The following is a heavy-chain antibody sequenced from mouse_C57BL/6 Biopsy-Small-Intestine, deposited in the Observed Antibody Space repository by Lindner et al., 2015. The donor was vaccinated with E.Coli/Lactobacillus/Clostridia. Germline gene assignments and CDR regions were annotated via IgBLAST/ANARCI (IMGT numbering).Heavy chain of an antibody. Sequence: VQLQESGPELVKPGASVKMSCKASGYSFTGYNMHWVKQSRGKSLEWIGYIDPYNGATTYSQKFKGKTTLTVDKSSSTAYMQLNSLTSEDSAVYYCARQLGLGAWFAYWGQGTLVTVSA. CDR2: IDPYNGAT. CDR1: GYSFTGYN. D-gene: IGHD3-1*01. J-gene: IGHJ3*01. CDR3: ARQLGLGAWFAY. V-gene: IGHV1S135*01.